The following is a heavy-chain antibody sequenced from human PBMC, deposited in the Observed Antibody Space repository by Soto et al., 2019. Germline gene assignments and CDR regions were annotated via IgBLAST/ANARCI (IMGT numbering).Heavy chain of an antibody. J-gene: IGHJ4*02. CDR1: GFTFDDYA. CDR3: AKLSSTGAFDY. Sequence: EVQLVESGGGLVQPGRSLRLSCAASGFTFDDYAMHWVRQAPGKGLEWVSGISWNSGSIGYADSVKGRFTISRDNAKNSLYLQMNSLRAEDTALYYCAKLSSTGAFDYWGQGTLVTVSS. CDR2: ISWNSGSI. V-gene: IGHV3-9*01. D-gene: IGHD4-4*01.